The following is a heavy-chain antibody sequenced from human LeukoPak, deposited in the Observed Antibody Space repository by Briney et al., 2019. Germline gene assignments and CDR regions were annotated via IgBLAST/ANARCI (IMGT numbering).Heavy chain of an antibody. V-gene: IGHV3-74*01. J-gene: IGHJ5*02. CDR1: GFTFSSYW. Sequence: GGSLRLSCAASGFTFSSYWMHWVRQAPGKGLVWVSRINSDGSSTTYADSVKGRFTISRDNPKNTLYLQMNSLRVEDTAVYYCARGRSGSNWFDPWGQGTLVTVSS. D-gene: IGHD3-3*01. CDR3: ARGRSGSNWFDP. CDR2: INSDGSST.